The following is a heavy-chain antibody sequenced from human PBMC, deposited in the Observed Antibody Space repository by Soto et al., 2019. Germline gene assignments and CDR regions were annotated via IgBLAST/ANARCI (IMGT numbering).Heavy chain of an antibody. CDR1: GGSFSGYF. J-gene: IGHJ4*02. V-gene: IGHV4-34*02. CDR2: ITPSGRI. CDR3: ASSSGWRDF. Sequence: QVQLQQWGTGPLKPSETLSLTCAVHGGSFSGYFWSWIRQSPVEGLEWIGEITPSGRIFYNPSLQSRVTISVDTSQNQFSLKLNSVTAADTAVYYCASSSGWRDFWGQGTPVTVSS. D-gene: IGHD6-19*01.